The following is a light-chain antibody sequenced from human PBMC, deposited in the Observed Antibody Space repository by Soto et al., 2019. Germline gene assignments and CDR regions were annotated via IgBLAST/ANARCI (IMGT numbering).Light chain of an antibody. V-gene: IGKV3D-15*01. J-gene: IGKJ1*01. CDR3: QQYNNWWT. Sequence: RVMTQSPDTLSVSPGERATLSCRASETVRSNLAWYQQKPGQAPRLLIYAASTRAAGIPAMFIGNGSGTEFTLTISSLQSEDFAVYYCQQYNNWWTFGQGTKVEIK. CDR2: AAS. CDR1: ETVRSN.